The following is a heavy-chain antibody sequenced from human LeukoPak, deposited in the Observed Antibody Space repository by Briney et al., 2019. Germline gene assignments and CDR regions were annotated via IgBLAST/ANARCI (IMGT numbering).Heavy chain of an antibody. V-gene: IGHV1-69*05. J-gene: IGHJ4*02. CDR1: GGTFSSYA. CDR3: ARVAQSYGSGSYEDFDY. CDR2: IIPIFGTA. D-gene: IGHD3-10*01. Sequence: SVKVSCKASGGTFSSYAISWVRQAPGQGLEWMGRIIPIFGTANYAQKFQGRVTITTDESTSTAYMELSSLRSEDTAVYYCARVAQSYGSGSYEDFDYWGQGTLVTVSS.